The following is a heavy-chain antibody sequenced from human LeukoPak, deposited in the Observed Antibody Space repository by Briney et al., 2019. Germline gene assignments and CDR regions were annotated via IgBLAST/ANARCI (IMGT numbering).Heavy chain of an antibody. CDR3: ARDAGHQLSRRNYYAMDV. CDR2: IYSGGSS. V-gene: IGHV4-39*07. J-gene: IGHJ6*02. Sequence: TSETLSLTCTVSGGSISSSSYHWGWIRQPPGKELEWIGSIYSGGSSYYNPSLKSRVTISVDTSNNQFSLKVNSVTAADTAVYYCARDAGHQLSRRNYYAMDVWGQGTTVTVSS. CDR1: GGSISSSSYH. D-gene: IGHD1-1*01.